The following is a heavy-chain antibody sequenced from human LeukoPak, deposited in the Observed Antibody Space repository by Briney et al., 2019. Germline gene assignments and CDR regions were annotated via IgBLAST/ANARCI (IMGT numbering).Heavy chain of an antibody. CDR2: IYYSGST. V-gene: IGHV4-59*01. CDR3: ARVQLRYRPFDP. Sequence: SSETLSLTCTVSGGSISSYYWSWIRQPPGKGLEWIGYIYYSGSTNYNPSLKSRVTISVDTSKNQFSLKLSSVTAADTAVYYCARVQLRYRPFDPWGQGTLVTVSS. D-gene: IGHD3-9*01. CDR1: GGSISSYY. J-gene: IGHJ5*02.